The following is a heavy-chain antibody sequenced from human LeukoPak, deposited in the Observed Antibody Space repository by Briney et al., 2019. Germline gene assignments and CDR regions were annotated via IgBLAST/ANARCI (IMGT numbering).Heavy chain of an antibody. CDR2: IIPIFGTA. CDR3: ARDPRSTTRPQDAFDI. CDR1: GGTFSNYA. D-gene: IGHD2-2*01. J-gene: IGHJ3*02. V-gene: IGHV1-69*13. Sequence: ASVKVSCKASGGTFSNYAINWVRQAPGQGLEWMGGIIPIFGTADYAQKFQGRVTITADESTSTAYMELSSLRSEDTAVYYCARDPRSTTRPQDAFDIWGQGTMVTVSS.